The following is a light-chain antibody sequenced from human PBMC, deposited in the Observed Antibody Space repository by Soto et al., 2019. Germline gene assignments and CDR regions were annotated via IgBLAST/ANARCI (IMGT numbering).Light chain of an antibody. CDR3: QRYGRSPPIT. V-gene: IGKV1D-16*01. J-gene: IGKJ5*01. Sequence: DIQMTQSPSSLSASVGDTFTITFRSSQDVGRWLSWYQQKPGKAPKILIFATSSLQSGVPSRFSGSGSGTTFTLTISRLEPEDFAVYYCQRYGRSPPITFGQGTRLEI. CDR2: ATS. CDR1: QDVGRW.